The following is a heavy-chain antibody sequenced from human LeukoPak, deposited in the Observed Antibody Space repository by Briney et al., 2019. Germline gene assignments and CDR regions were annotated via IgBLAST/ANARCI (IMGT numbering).Heavy chain of an antibody. J-gene: IGHJ6*03. CDR2: IIPIFGTA. V-gene: IGHV1-69*05. Sequence: GASVKVSCKASGGTFSSYDINWVRQAPGQGLEWMGRIIPIFGTANYAQKFQGRVTITKDESTSTAYMELSSLRSEDTAVYYCARSGPSSGVVYYYYYMDVWGKGTTVTVSS. CDR1: GGTFSSYD. D-gene: IGHD6-25*01. CDR3: ARSGPSSGVVYYYYYMDV.